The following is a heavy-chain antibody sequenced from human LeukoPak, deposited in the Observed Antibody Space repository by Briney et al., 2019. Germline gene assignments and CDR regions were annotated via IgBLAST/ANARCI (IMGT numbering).Heavy chain of an antibody. D-gene: IGHD3-9*01. CDR2: IYYSGSI. V-gene: IGHV4-39*07. CDR1: GGSISSSSYS. J-gene: IGHJ2*01. CDR3: ARSANYDILTGVDWYFDL. Sequence: SETLSLTCTVSGGSISSSSYSWGWIRQPPGKGLEWIGSIYYSGSIYYNPSLKSRVTISVDTSKKQFSLKLSSVTAADTAVYYCARSANYDILTGVDWYFDLWGRGTLVTVSS.